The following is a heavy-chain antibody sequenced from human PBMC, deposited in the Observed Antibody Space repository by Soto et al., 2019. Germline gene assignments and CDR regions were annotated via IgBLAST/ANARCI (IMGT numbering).Heavy chain of an antibody. D-gene: IGHD3-10*01. Sequence: QITLKESGPTLVKPTQTLTLTCTFSGFSLSTSGVGVGWIRQPPGKALEWLALIYWDDDKRYSPSLKSRLTITKDTSKDQVVLTMTNMDPVDTATYYCAHFQSTMRYFDYWGQGTLVTVSS. J-gene: IGHJ4*02. V-gene: IGHV2-5*02. CDR1: GFSLSTSGVG. CDR3: AHFQSTMRYFDY. CDR2: IYWDDDK.